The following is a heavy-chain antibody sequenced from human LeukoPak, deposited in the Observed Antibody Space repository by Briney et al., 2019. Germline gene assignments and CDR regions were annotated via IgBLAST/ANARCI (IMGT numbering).Heavy chain of an antibody. V-gene: IGHV4-59*01. CDR2: IYYSGST. Sequence: SETLSLSCTVSGGSISSYFANWIRQSPGKGLEWIGNIYYSGSTNYNPSLKSRVTLSLDSSKNQFSLKLTSVTAADTAVYYCARDDAAVVIRASQYWRQGTLVTVSS. J-gene: IGHJ4*02. CDR1: GGSISSYF. CDR3: ARDDAAVVIRASQY. D-gene: IGHD3-22*01.